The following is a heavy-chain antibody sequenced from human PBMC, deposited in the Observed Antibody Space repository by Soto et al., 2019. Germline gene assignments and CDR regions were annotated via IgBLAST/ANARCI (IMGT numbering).Heavy chain of an antibody. D-gene: IGHD6-13*01. Sequence: GASVKVSCKTSGYTFTAYPISWVRQAPGQGLEWVGWISTYNGKTNYGQKFQGRVTITTDTSASTAYMNLRNLRSDDTAVYYCARDRVEAALGTFDQWGQGTLVTVSS. J-gene: IGHJ4*02. CDR3: ARDRVEAALGTFDQ. V-gene: IGHV1-18*01. CDR2: ISTYNGKT. CDR1: GYTFTAYP.